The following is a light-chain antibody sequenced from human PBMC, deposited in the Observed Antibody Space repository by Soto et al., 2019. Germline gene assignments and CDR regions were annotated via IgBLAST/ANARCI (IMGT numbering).Light chain of an antibody. J-gene: IGLJ2*01. V-gene: IGLV1-40*01. CDR1: SSNIGAGYD. CDR3: QSYDSSLSGSTV. CDR2: GNS. Sequence: QPVLRQPPSVSGAPGQRVTISCTGSSSNIGAGYDVHWYQQLPGTAPKLLIYGNSNRPSGVPDRFSGSKSGTSASLAITGLQAEDEADYYCQSYDSSLSGSTVFGGGTKLTVL.